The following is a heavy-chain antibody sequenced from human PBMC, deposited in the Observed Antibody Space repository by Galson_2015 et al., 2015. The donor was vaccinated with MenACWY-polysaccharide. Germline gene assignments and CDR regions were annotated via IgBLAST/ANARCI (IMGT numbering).Heavy chain of an antibody. D-gene: IGHD2-15*01. Sequence: SVKVSCKASGGAFDSHAITWVRQAPGQGFEWMGRIIPLLGKPNYAQKIQDRVTIIADKSTSTVYMELSSLRSEDTAVYYCTRVDCSGRTCYFAYWGQGTLVTVSS. CDR2: IIPLLGKP. CDR3: TRVDCSGRTCYFAY. V-gene: IGHV1-69*04. J-gene: IGHJ4*02. CDR1: GGAFDSHA.